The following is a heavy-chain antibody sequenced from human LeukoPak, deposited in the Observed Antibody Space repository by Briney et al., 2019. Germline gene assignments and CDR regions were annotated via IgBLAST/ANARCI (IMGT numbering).Heavy chain of an antibody. J-gene: IGHJ4*02. V-gene: IGHV1-46*01. CDR3: ASLKSGTTFDY. D-gene: IGHD4-17*01. CDR2: INPSGGST. CDR1: GYTFTSYY. Sequence: ASVKVSCKASGYTFTSYYMHWVRQAPGQGLGWMGIINPSGGSTSYAQKFQGRVTMTRDTSTSTVYMELSSLRSEDTAVYYCASLKSGTTFDYWGQGTLVTVSS.